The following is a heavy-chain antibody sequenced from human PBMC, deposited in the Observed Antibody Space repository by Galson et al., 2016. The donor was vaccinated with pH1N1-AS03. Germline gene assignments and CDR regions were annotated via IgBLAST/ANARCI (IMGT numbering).Heavy chain of an antibody. J-gene: IGHJ3*01. V-gene: IGHV3-30-3*01. CDR3: ARDYIVGATRGAGTFDV. D-gene: IGHD1-26*01. Sequence: LRLRCAASELTFSDFAMHWVRHAPGMGLDWVAVISYDGSNKYYEDSVRCRFTISRDSSKKTIYLQMNSLRPEDTAIYYCARDYIVGATRGAGTFDVWGHGTMVTVSS. CDR1: ELTFSDFA. CDR2: ISYDGSNK.